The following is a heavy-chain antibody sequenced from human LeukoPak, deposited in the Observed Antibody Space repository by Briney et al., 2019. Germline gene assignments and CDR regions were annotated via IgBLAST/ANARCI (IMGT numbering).Heavy chain of an antibody. Sequence: ASVKVSCKASGGTFSSYAISWVRQAPGQGLEWMGGIIPIFGTANYAQKFQGRVTITADESTSTAYMELSSLRSEDTAVYYCASAGASSGYSPLHYWGQGTLVTVSS. D-gene: IGHD3-22*01. CDR3: ASAGASSGYSPLHY. V-gene: IGHV1-69*13. J-gene: IGHJ4*02. CDR1: GGTFSSYA. CDR2: IIPIFGTA.